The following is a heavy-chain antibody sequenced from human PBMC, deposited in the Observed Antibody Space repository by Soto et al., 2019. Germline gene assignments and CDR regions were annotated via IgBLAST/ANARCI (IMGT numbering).Heavy chain of an antibody. J-gene: IGHJ4*02. CDR2: IIPIFGTA. CDR1: GGTFSSYA. D-gene: IGHD3-22*01. Sequence: SVKISCKASGGTFSSYAISWVRQAPGQGLEWMGGIIPIFGTANYAQKFQGRVTITADESTSTAYMELRSLRSEDTAVYYCARGSYYDSSGYQLNYFEYWGKGTLVTVSS. V-gene: IGHV1-69*13. CDR3: ARGSYYDSSGYQLNYFEY.